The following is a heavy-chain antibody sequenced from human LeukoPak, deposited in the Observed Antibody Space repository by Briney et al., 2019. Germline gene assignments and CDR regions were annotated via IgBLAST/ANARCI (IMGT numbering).Heavy chain of an antibody. V-gene: IGHV1-18*01. CDR2: ISAYNGNT. D-gene: IGHD3-10*01. Sequence: ASVKVSCKASGYTFTSYGISWVRQAPGQGLEWMGRISAYNGNTNYAQKLQGRVTMTTDTSTSTAYMELRSLRSDDTAVYYCARGVGYYGSGSYRLGYWGQGTLVTVSS. J-gene: IGHJ4*02. CDR1: GYTFTSYG. CDR3: ARGVGYYGSGSYRLGY.